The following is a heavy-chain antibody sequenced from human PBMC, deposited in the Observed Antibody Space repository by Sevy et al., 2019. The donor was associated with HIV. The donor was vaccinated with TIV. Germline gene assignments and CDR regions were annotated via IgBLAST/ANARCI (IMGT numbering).Heavy chain of an antibody. CDR3: ARGGRLHGSGSYYKGEGWFDP. J-gene: IGHJ5*02. Sequence: SETLSLTCTVSGSSISSGGYYWSWIRQHPGKGLEWIGYIYYSGSTYYNPSLKSRVTISVDTSKNQFSLKLSSVTAADTAVYYCARGGRLHGSGSYYKGEGWFDPWGQGTLVTVSS. V-gene: IGHV4-31*03. CDR1: GSSISSGGYY. CDR2: IYYSGST. D-gene: IGHD3-10*01.